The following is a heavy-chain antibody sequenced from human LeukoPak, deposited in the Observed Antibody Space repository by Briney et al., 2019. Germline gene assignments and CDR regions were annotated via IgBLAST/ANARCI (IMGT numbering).Heavy chain of an antibody. V-gene: IGHV4-34*01. D-gene: IGHD3-3*01. CDR2: INHSGSI. J-gene: IGHJ6*03. Sequence: SETLSLTCAVYGGSFSGYYWSWIRQPPGKGLEWIGEINHSGSINYNPSLKSRVTISVDTSKNQFSLKLSSVTAADTAVYYCARTLYYDFWSGYSHYYYYYMDVWGKGTTVTVSS. CDR1: GGSFSGYY. CDR3: ARTLYYDFWSGYSHYYYYYMDV.